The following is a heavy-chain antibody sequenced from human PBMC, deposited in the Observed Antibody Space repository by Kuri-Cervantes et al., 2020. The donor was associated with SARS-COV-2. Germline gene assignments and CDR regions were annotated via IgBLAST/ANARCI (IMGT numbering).Heavy chain of an antibody. CDR3: ARVHKAGATYYYYYMDV. D-gene: IGHD1-26*01. Sequence: LSLTCAASGFTFSSYSMNWVRQAPGKGLEWVSSISSSSSYIYYADSVKGRFTISRDNAKNSLYLQMNSLRAEDTAVYYCARVHKAGATYYYYYMDVWGKGTTVTVSS. J-gene: IGHJ6*03. V-gene: IGHV3-21*01. CDR1: GFTFSSYS. CDR2: ISSSSSYI.